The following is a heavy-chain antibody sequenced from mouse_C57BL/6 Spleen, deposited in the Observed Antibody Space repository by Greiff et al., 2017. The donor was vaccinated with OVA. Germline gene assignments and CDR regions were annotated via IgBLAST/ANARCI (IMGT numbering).Heavy chain of an antibody. J-gene: IGHJ4*01. D-gene: IGHD1-1*01. CDR1: GFTFTDYY. CDR2: IRNKANGYTT. CDR3: ARSSYYYGSSYDAMDY. V-gene: IGHV7-3*01. Sequence: EVKLVESGGGLVQPGGSLSLSCAASGFTFTDYYMSWVRQPPGKALEWLGFIRNKANGYTTASSASVKGRFTLSRDNSQSILYLQMNALRAEDSATYYCARSSYYYGSSYDAMDYWGQGTTVTVSS.